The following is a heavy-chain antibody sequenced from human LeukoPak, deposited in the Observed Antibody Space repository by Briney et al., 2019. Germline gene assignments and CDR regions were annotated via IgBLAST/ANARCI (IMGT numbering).Heavy chain of an antibody. CDR1: GFTFSSYA. Sequence: PGRSLRLSCAASGFTFSSYAMHWVRQAPGKGLEWVAVISYDGSNKYYADSVKGRFTISRDNSKNTLYLQMNSLRAEDTAVYYCARVLGGYYYYYGMDVWGQGTTVTVSS. J-gene: IGHJ6*02. D-gene: IGHD2-15*01. CDR2: ISYDGSNK. CDR3: ARVLGGYYYYYGMDV. V-gene: IGHV3-30-3*01.